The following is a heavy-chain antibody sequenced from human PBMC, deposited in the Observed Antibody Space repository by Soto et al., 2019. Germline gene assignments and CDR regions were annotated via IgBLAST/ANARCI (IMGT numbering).Heavy chain of an antibody. J-gene: IGHJ3*01. CDR1: GFTLSSHE. CDR3: ARGVVLVPAARDAFDV. V-gene: IGHV3-48*03. Sequence: GGSLRLSCAASGFTLSSHEMNWVRQAPGKGLEWVSYISSTGTTIYYADSVKARVTTSRDNAKNSLYLHMTSLRAEDTALYYCARGVVLVPAARDAFDVWGQGTLVTVSS. CDR2: ISSTGTTI. D-gene: IGHD2-8*02.